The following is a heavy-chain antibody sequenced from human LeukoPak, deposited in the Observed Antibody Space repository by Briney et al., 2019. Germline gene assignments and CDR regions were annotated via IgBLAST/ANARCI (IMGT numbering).Heavy chain of an antibody. Sequence: GRSLRLSCAASGFTFSTYGMHWVRQAPGKGLEWVAVISFDGSNKYYPDSVKGRFTISRDNSKNTLYLQMNSLRAEDTAVHYCAKDWGNWGYGYYFDHWGQGTLDTVSS. CDR3: AKDWGNWGYGYYFDH. D-gene: IGHD7-27*01. V-gene: IGHV3-30*18. CDR1: GFTFSTYG. CDR2: ISFDGSNK. J-gene: IGHJ4*02.